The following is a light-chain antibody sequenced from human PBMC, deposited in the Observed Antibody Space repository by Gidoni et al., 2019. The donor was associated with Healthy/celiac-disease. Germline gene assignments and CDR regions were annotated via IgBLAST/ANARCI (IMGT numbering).Light chain of an antibody. Sequence: DIVMTPSPDSLAVSLGERATINCKSSQSVLYSSNNKNYLAWYQQKPGQPPKLLIYWASTRESGVPDRFSGSGSGTDFTLTISSLQAEDVAVYYCQQYYSTPITFXXXTRLEIK. CDR1: QSVLYSSNNKNY. CDR2: WAS. J-gene: IGKJ5*01. CDR3: QQYYSTPIT. V-gene: IGKV4-1*01.